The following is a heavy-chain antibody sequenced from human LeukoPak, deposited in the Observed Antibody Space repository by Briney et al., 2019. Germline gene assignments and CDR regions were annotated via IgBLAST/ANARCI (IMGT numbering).Heavy chain of an antibody. Sequence: ASVKVSCKASGGTFSSYAISWVRQAPGQGLEWMGGIIPIFGTANYAQKFQGRVTITADESTSTAYMELSSLRSEDTAVYYCARVGTLGQQLDYWGQGTLVTVSS. CDR3: ARVGTLGQQLDY. J-gene: IGHJ4*02. V-gene: IGHV1-69*13. CDR1: GGTFSSYA. D-gene: IGHD6-13*01. CDR2: IIPIFGTA.